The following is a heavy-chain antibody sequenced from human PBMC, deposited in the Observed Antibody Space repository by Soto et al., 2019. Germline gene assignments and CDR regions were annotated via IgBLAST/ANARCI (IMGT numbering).Heavy chain of an antibody. CDR3: ARAYDSSGYLSADAFDI. D-gene: IGHD3-22*01. Sequence: PGESLKIYCKGSGYSFTSYWIGWVRQMPGKGLEWMGIIYPGDSDTRYSPSFQGQVTISADKSISTAYLQWSSLKASDTAMYYCARAYDSSGYLSADAFDIWGQGTMVTV. CDR2: IYPGDSDT. CDR1: GYSFTSYW. J-gene: IGHJ3*02. V-gene: IGHV5-51*01.